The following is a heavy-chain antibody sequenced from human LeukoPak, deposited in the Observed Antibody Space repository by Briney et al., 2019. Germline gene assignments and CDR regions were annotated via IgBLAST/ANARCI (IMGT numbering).Heavy chain of an antibody. CDR2: IIPIFGTA. CDR1: GGTFSSYA. D-gene: IGHD2-2*01. Sequence: SVKVSCKASGGTFSSYAISWVRQAPGQGLEWMGGIIPIFGTANYAQKFQGRVTITADESTSTAYMELSSLRSEDTAVYYCAARGSTLSGPIDYWGQGTLVTVSS. V-gene: IGHV1-69*13. J-gene: IGHJ4*02. CDR3: AARGSTLSGPIDY.